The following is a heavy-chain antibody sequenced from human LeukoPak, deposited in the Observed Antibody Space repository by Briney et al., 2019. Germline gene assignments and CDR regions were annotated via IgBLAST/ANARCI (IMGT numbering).Heavy chain of an antibody. V-gene: IGHV1-2*02. J-gene: IGHJ4*02. D-gene: IGHD6-19*01. Sequence: ASVKVSCKASGYTFTGYYMHWVRQAPGQGLEWMGWINPNSGGTNYAQKFQGRVTMTRDKSIRTAYMELSRLTSDDTAVYYCARELAVAGNSLNTIDYWGQGTLVTVSS. CDR1: GYTFTGYY. CDR2: INPNSGGT. CDR3: ARELAVAGNSLNTIDY.